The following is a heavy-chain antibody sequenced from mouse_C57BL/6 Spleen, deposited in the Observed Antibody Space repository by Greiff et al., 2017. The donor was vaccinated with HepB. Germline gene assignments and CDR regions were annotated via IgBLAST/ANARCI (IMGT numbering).Heavy chain of an antibody. CDR3: ARERDYGSSYVSWFAY. D-gene: IGHD1-1*01. Sequence: QVQLQQSGAELVRPGASVKLSCKASGYTFTDYYINWVKQRPGQGLEWIARIYPGSGNTYYNEKFKGKATLTAEKSSSTAYMQLSSLTSEDSAVYFCARERDYGSSYVSWFAYWGQGTLVTVSA. CDR2: IYPGSGNT. J-gene: IGHJ3*01. CDR1: GYTFTDYY. V-gene: IGHV1-76*01.